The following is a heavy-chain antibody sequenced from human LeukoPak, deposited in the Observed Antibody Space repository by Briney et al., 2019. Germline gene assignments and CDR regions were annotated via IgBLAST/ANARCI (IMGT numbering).Heavy chain of an antibody. CDR3: ARGPRYNWNYALDP. J-gene: IGHJ5*02. Sequence: PPGGSLRLSCAASGFTFSSYWMHWVRQAPGKGLEWVAVIWYDGSNKYYADSVKGRFTISRDNSKNTLYLQMNSLRAEDTAVYYCARGPRYNWNYALDPWGQGTLVTVSS. CDR1: GFTFSSYW. CDR2: IWYDGSNK. V-gene: IGHV3-33*08. D-gene: IGHD1-7*01.